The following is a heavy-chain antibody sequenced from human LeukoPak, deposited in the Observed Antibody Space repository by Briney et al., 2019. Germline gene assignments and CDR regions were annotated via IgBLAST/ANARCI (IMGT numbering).Heavy chain of an antibody. D-gene: IGHD5-24*01. CDR3: ASDSRDGYNGDAFDI. J-gene: IGHJ3*02. Sequence: GESLKISCKGSGFSFIGYWVGWVRQMPGKGLEWMGIIYPDDSDTRYSPSFQGQVTISADKSISTAYLQWSSLKASDTAMYYCASDSRDGYNGDAFDIWGQGTMVTVSS. CDR2: IYPDDSDT. CDR1: GFSFIGYW. V-gene: IGHV5-51*01.